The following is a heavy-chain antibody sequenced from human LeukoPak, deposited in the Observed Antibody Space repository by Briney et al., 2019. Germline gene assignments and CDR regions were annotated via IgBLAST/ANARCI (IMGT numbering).Heavy chain of an antibody. D-gene: IGHD3-22*01. Sequence: PGGSLRLSCAASGFTFSDYYMSWIRQAPGKGLEWVSYISSSGSTIYYADSVKGRFTISRDNAKNSLYLQMNSLRAEDTALYYCARDNYDSSGYYYVNDYWGQGTLVTVSS. CDR2: ISSSGSTI. CDR3: ARDNYDSSGYYYVNDY. V-gene: IGHV3-11*01. CDR1: GFTFSDYY. J-gene: IGHJ4*02.